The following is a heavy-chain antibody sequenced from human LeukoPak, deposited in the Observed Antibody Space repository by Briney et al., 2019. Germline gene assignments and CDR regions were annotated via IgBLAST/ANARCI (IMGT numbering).Heavy chain of an antibody. D-gene: IGHD1-14*01. J-gene: IGHJ4*02. CDR2: IYYSGST. CDR1: GGSISSYY. CDR3: ARHMGPGPRPLGFDY. Sequence: SETLSLTCTVSGGSISSYYWSWIRQPPGKGLEWIGYIYYSGSTNYNPSLKSRVTISVDTSKNQFSLKLSSVTAADTAVYYCARHMGPGPRPLGFDYWGQGTLVTVSS. V-gene: IGHV4-59*08.